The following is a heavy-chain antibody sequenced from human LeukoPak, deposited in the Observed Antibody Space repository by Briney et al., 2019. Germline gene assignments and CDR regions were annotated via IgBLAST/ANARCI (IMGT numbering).Heavy chain of an antibody. CDR3: ARANWNDGYAFDI. Sequence: GASVKVSCKASGYTFTGYYMHWVRQAPGQGLEWMGWMNPNSGNTGYAQKFQGRVTMTRNTSISTAYMELSSLRSEDTAVYYCARANWNDGYAFDIWGQGTMVTVSS. J-gene: IGHJ3*02. D-gene: IGHD1-20*01. CDR1: GYTFTGYY. V-gene: IGHV1-8*02. CDR2: MNPNSGNT.